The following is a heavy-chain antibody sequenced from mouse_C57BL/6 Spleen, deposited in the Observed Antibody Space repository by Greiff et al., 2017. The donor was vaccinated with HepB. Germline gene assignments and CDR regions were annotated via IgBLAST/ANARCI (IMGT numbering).Heavy chain of an antibody. CDR1: GYAFSSYW. V-gene: IGHV1-80*01. D-gene: IGHD1-1*01. Sequence: LVESGAELVKPGASVKISCKASGYAFSSYWMNWVKQRPGKGLEWIGQIYPGDGDTNYNGKFKGKATLTADKSSSTAYMQRSSLTSEDSAVYFCARQGSSSYYFDYWGQGTTLTVSS. J-gene: IGHJ2*01. CDR3: ARQGSSSYYFDY. CDR2: IYPGDGDT.